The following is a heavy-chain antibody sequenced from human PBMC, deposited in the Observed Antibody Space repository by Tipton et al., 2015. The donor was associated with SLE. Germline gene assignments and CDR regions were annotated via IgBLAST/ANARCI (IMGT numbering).Heavy chain of an antibody. CDR2: IYYSGST. Sequence: LRLSCTVSGGSISSYYWSWIRQPPGKGLEWIGYIYYSGSTNYNPSLKSRVTISADTSKNQFSLKLSSVTAADTAVYYCARDKSPPPYYYGMDVWGQGTTVTVSS. CDR3: ARDKSPPPYYYGMDV. CDR1: GGSISSYY. V-gene: IGHV4-59*01. J-gene: IGHJ6*02.